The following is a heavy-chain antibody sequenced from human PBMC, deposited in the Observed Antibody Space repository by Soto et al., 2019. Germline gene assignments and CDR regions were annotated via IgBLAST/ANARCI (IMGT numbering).Heavy chain of an antibody. J-gene: IGHJ6*02. V-gene: IGHV1-18*01. CDR3: ARDRPTSSIRARDYYYAMDV. Sequence: ASVKVSCKASGYTFITYGISWVRQAPGQGLEWMGWISSYNGNTNYAQKLQGRVTMTTDTSTTTAYMELRSLRSDDTAVYYCARDRPTSSIRARDYYYAMDVWGQGITVTVSS. CDR2: ISSYNGNT. CDR1: GYTFITYG. D-gene: IGHD6-6*01.